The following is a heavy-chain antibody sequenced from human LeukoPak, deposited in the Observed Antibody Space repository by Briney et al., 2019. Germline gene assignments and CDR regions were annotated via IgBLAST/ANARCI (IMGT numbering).Heavy chain of an antibody. CDR2: ISSSSSYI. J-gene: IGHJ4*02. V-gene: IGHV3-21*04. Sequence: GGSLRLSCAASGFTFSSYSMNWVRQAPGKGLEWVSSISSSSSYIYYADSVKGRFTISRDNSKNTLYLQMNSLRAEDTAVYYCAKGATMIPPPFDYWGQGTLVTVSS. CDR3: AKGATMIPPPFDY. CDR1: GFTFSSYS. D-gene: IGHD3-22*01.